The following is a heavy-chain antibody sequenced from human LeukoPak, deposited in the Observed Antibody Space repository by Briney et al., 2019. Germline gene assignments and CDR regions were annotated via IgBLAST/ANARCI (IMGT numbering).Heavy chain of an antibody. CDR3: ARYYDSSGYDSIPPYNWFDP. CDR1: GGSISSSNYY. J-gene: IGHJ5*02. D-gene: IGHD3-22*01. CDR2: IYYSGST. V-gene: IGHV4-39*07. Sequence: SETLSLTCTVSGGSISSSNYYWGWIRQPPGKGLGWIGSIYYSGSTNYNPSLKSRVTISVDTSKNQFSLKLSSVTAADTAVYYCARYYDSSGYDSIPPYNWFDPWGQGTLVTVSS.